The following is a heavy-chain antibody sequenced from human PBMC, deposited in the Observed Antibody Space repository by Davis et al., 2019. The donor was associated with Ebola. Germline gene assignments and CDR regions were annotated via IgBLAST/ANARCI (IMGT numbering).Heavy chain of an antibody. D-gene: IGHD3-3*01. V-gene: IGHV4-59*01. CDR2: MFYNGGV. J-gene: IGHJ5*02. CDR3: ARQGWSGYSLRHWLDP. CDR1: GGSISSYY. Sequence: SETLSLTCTVSGGSISSYYWTWIRQPPGKGLEWIAYMFYNGGVNYNPSLKSRVTISIDTSRNQLSLKLSSVTAADTAVYYCARQGWSGYSLRHWLDPWGRGTLVTVSS.